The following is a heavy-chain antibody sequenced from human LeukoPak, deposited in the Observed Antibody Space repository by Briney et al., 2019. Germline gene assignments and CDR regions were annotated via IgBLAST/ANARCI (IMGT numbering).Heavy chain of an antibody. J-gene: IGHJ4*02. Sequence: VKVSCKASGGTFSSYAISWVRQAPGQGLEWMGRIIPIFGTANYAQKFQGRVTITTDESTSTAYMELSSLRSGDTAVYYCARIPSFDFWSGSLFYYFDYWGQGTLVTVSS. CDR2: IIPIFGTA. D-gene: IGHD3-3*01. CDR3: ARIPSFDFWSGSLFYYFDY. V-gene: IGHV1-69*13. CDR1: GGTFSSYA.